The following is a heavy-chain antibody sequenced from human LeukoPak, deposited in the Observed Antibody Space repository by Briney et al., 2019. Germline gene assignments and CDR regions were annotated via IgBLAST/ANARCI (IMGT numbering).Heavy chain of an antibody. V-gene: IGHV3-9*01. CDR2: ISWNSGSI. CDR3: AKDMSSIVVVISNAFDI. Sequence: GGSLRLSCAASGFTFDDYAMHWFRQAPGKGLEWVSGISWNSGSIGYADSVKGRFTISRDNAKNSLYLQMNSLRAEDTALYYCAKDMSSIVVVISNAFDIWGQGTMVTVSS. D-gene: IGHD3-22*01. CDR1: GFTFDDYA. J-gene: IGHJ3*02.